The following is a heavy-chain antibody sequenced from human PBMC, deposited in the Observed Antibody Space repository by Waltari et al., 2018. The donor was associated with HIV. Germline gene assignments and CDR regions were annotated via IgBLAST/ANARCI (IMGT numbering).Heavy chain of an antibody. Sequence: QVPLVESGGGVVQPGRSLRLSCAASGFTFCSYAMHWVGPAPGKGLGWVAVISYDGSNKYYADSVKGRFTISRDNSKNTLYLQMNSLRAEDTAVYYCARAHCVGYCSSTSPNWFDPWGQGTLVTVSS. V-gene: IGHV3-30*01. CDR3: ARAHCVGYCSSTSPNWFDP. J-gene: IGHJ5*02. CDR2: ISYDGSNK. D-gene: IGHD2-2*01. CDR1: GFTFCSYA.